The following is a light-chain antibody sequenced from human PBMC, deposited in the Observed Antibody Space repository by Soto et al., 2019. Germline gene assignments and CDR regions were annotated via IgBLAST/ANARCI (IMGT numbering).Light chain of an antibody. CDR2: AAS. V-gene: IGKV1-9*01. CDR3: LLDFRYFWA. J-gene: IGKJ1*01. CDR1: QAVPNN. Sequence: DIHLTQSPSFLSASVGDRVTSTCRPSQAVPNNMAWYQQKPGKVPKLLIYAASILQSGVPSRFSGSGSGTDFTLTISSLQPEDFATYYCLLDFRYFWAFGQGTKVDIK.